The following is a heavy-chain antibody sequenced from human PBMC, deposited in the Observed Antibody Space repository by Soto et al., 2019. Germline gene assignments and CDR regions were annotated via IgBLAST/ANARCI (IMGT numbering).Heavy chain of an antibody. V-gene: IGHV3-72*01. CDR2: SRNKANSYTT. D-gene: IGHD1-26*01. CDR1: GFTFSDHY. J-gene: IGHJ2*01. Sequence: EVQLVESGGNLVQPGGSLRLSCAASGFTFSDHYMDWVRQAPGKGLEWVARSRNKANSYTTEYAASVKGRFTISRDNSQNSLPLQMNSLNSEDTAVYYCTRSSGTYRYFDLWGRGTLVTVSS. CDR3: TRSSGTYRYFDL.